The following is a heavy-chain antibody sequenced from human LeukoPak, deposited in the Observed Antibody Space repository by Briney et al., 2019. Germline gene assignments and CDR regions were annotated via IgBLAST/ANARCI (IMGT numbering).Heavy chain of an antibody. V-gene: IGHV3-73*01. CDR3: TRQEAMIVSPRVYYYYYMDV. CDR2: VRSKANSYAT. Sequence: GGSLKLSCAASGFTFSGSAMHWVRQASGKGLELVGRVRSKANSYATAYAASVKGRFTISRDDSKNTAYLQMNSLKTEDTAVYYCTRQEAMIVSPRVYYYYYMDVWGKGTTVTISS. D-gene: IGHD3-22*01. CDR1: GFTFSGSA. J-gene: IGHJ6*03.